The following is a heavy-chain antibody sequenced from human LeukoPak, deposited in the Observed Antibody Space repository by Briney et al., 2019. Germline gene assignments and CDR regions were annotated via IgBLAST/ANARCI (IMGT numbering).Heavy chain of an antibody. CDR3: AREGYYYGSGSYV. J-gene: IGHJ4*02. CDR1: GLTFSSYA. D-gene: IGHD3-10*01. V-gene: IGHV3-7*03. Sequence: GGSLRLSCAASGLTFSSYAMSWVRQAPGKGLEWVANIKQDGSEKYYVDSVKGRFTISRDNAKNSLYLQMNSLRAEDTAVYYCAREGYYYGSGSYVWGQGTLVTVSS. CDR2: IKQDGSEK.